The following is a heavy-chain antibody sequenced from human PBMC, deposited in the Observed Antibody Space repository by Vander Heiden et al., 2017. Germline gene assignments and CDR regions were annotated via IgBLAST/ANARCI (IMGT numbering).Heavy chain of an antibody. CDR2: IYSSGNT. J-gene: IGHJ5*02. CDR1: GGSISNYY. CDR3: ARGRNGGSYYGQNWFDP. Sequence: QVQLQESGPRLVRPSETLSLTCPVSGGSISNYYWSWLRQPAGKGLEWIGRIYSSGNTNYNASLKSRVTMSVDMSKNQFSLKLNAVTAADTAMYYCARGRNGGSYYGQNWFDPWGQGTLVTVSS. V-gene: IGHV4-4*07. D-gene: IGHD1-26*01.